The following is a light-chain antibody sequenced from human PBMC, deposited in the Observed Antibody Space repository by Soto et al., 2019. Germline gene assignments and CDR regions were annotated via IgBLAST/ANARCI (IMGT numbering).Light chain of an antibody. V-gene: IGKV1-5*02. Sequence: DIQMTQSPSSLSASVGDRVTIICRASQSVSTRLAWYQQKPGKAPNLLIYAASSLETGVPSRFSGSGSGTEFTLSISSLQPDDSASYYCQQYNSYSKTFGQGTKVDIK. CDR2: AAS. J-gene: IGKJ1*01. CDR3: QQYNSYSKT. CDR1: QSVSTR.